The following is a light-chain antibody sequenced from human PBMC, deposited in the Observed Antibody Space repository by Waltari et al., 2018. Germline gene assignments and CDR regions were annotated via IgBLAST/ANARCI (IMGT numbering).Light chain of an antibody. CDR2: STN. CDR1: SCSVSTRYY. Sequence: QTVVTQEPSFSVSPGGTVTLTCGLSSCSVSTRYYPSRYQQTPGQAPRTLIYSTNTRSSGVPDRFSGSILGNKAALTITGAQADDESDYYCVLYMGSGIHWVFGGGTKLTVL. CDR3: VLYMGSGIHWV. V-gene: IGLV8-61*01. J-gene: IGLJ3*02.